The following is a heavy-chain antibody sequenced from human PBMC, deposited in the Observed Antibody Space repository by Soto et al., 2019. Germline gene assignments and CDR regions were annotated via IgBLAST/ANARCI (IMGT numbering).Heavy chain of an antibody. CDR2: IKTKTEGGTT. Sequence: GGSLRLSCAASGFTFSNAWMNWVRQAPGKGLEWVGRIKTKTEGGTTDYAAPVKGRFTISRDDSKNTLYLQMNSLNTEDTAVYYCTTGRYSRLPHWGQGTLVTVSS. D-gene: IGHD5-18*01. CDR3: TTGRYSRLPH. CDR1: GFTFSNAW. V-gene: IGHV3-15*07. J-gene: IGHJ4*02.